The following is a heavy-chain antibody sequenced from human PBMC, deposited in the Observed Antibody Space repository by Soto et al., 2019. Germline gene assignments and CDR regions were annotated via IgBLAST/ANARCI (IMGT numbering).Heavy chain of an antibody. CDR3: VRANWLGSGSYYKGDYYYYGMDV. V-gene: IGHV1-8*01. J-gene: IGHJ6*02. D-gene: IGHD3-10*01. CDR1: GYTFTSYD. CDR2: MNPNSGNT. Sequence: ASVKVSCKASGYTFTSYDINWARQATGQGLEWMGWMNPNSGNTGYAQKFQGRVTMTRNTSISTAYMELSSLRSEDTAVYYCVRANWLGSGSYYKGDYYYYGMDVWGQGTTVTVSS.